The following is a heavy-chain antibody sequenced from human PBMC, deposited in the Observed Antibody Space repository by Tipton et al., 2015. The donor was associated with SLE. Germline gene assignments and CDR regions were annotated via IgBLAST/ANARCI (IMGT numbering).Heavy chain of an antibody. Sequence: TLSLTCSVSGGSLSSVGYFWNWIRQPPGKGLQWIGYIFHSGITYYNPSLKSRVTMSVDRSKNQFSLRLTSVTAADTAVYYCATELFRGYTSGWGPDYWGQGTLVTVSS. V-gene: IGHV4-30-2*01. CDR1: GGSLSSVGYF. J-gene: IGHJ4*02. CDR3: ATELFRGYTSGWGPDY. D-gene: IGHD6-19*01. CDR2: IFHSGIT.